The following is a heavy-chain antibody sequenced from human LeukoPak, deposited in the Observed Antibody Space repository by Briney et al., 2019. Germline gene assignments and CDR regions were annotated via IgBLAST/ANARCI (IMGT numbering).Heavy chain of an antibody. CDR2: ISGSSIYI. J-gene: IGHJ4*02. CDR3: ARDPGPFNDIPEGYFDY. CDR1: GFTFSSHG. Sequence: PGGSLRLSCAASGFTFSSHGMSWVRQAPGKGLEWVSYISGSSIYIYYADSVKGRFTISRDNAKSSLYLQMNSLRAEDTAVYYCARDPGPFNDIPEGYFDYWGQGTLVIVSS. D-gene: IGHD3-9*01. V-gene: IGHV3-21*01.